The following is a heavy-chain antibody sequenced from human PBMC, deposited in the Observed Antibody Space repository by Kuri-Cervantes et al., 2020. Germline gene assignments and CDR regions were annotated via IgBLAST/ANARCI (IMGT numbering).Heavy chain of an antibody. CDR2: INTDGSST. V-gene: IGHV3-74*01. CDR1: GFTLSSYW. J-gene: IGHJ4*02. CDR3: ARARTFGVVISY. D-gene: IGHD3-3*01. Sequence: GGFLRLSCAASGFTLSSYWMHWVRQAPGKGLVWVSRINTDGSSTSYADSVKGRFTISRDNAKNSLYLQMNSLRAEDTAVYYCARARTFGVVISYWGQGTLVTVSS.